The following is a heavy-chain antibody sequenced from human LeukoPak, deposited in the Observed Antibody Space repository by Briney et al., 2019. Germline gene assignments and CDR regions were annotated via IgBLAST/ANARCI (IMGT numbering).Heavy chain of an antibody. CDR2: ISGSGGST. CDR1: GFTFSSYA. J-gene: IGHJ6*02. D-gene: IGHD7-27*01. V-gene: IGHV3-23*01. Sequence: GRSLRLSCAASGFTFSSYAMSWVRQAPGKGLEWVSAISGSGGSTYYADSVKGRFTISRDNSKNTLYLQMNSLRAEDTAVYYCAKDLGRLYYYYGMDVWGQGTTVTVSS. CDR3: AKDLGRLYYYYGMDV.